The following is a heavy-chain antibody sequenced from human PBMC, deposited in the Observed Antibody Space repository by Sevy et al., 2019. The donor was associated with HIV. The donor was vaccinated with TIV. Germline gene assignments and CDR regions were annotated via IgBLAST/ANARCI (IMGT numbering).Heavy chain of an antibody. V-gene: IGHV4-59*01. CDR1: GGSISSYY. Sequence: SETLSLTCTVSGGSISSYYWSWIRQPPGKGLEWIGYIYYSGSTNYNPSLKSRVTISVDTSKNQFSLKLSSVTAADTAVYYCAGGFDYDFWSSHRYWYFDLWGRGTLVTVSS. CDR2: IYYSGST. D-gene: IGHD3-3*01. CDR3: AGGFDYDFWSSHRYWYFDL. J-gene: IGHJ2*01.